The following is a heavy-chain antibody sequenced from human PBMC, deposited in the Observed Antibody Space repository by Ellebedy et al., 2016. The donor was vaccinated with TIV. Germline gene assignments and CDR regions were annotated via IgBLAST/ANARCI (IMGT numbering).Heavy chain of an antibody. CDR2: INPLLGVA. Sequence: AASVNVSCKASGGTFSNYAISWVRQPPGQGLEWMGRINPLLGVASYAQKFQGRLTIIADTATSTDYMELSSLTYEDTAVYYCAADYGDYVAEDWGQGTLITVSS. J-gene: IGHJ4*02. CDR1: GGTFSNYA. CDR3: AADYGDYVAED. D-gene: IGHD4-17*01. V-gene: IGHV1-69*04.